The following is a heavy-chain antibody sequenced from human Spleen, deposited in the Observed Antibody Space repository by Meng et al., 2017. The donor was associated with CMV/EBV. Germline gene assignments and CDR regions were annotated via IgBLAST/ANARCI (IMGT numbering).Heavy chain of an antibody. D-gene: IGHD6-19*01. V-gene: IGHV3-21*04. Sequence: GGSLRLSCAASGFNFNAYIMNWVRQAPGKGLEWVSSISALSNYKYYADSVQGRFTISRDNSKNTLYLQMNSLRAEDTAVYYCAKSMSGYSSGWYDYWGQGTLVTVSS. CDR2: ISALSNYK. J-gene: IGHJ4*02. CDR3: AKSMSGYSSGWYDY. CDR1: GFNFNAYI.